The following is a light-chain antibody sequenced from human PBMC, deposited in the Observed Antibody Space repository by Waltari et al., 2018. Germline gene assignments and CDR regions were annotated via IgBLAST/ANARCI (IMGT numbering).Light chain of an antibody. CDR3: CSFAAGNTVI. Sequence: QSALTQPRSVSGSPGQSVPISCTGTSSDVGGYNSVSWYQQDPGKAPKLLLFDVSERPSGVSDRFSGSKAGNTASLTISGLQAEDEADYHGCSFAAGNTVIFGGGTKLTVV. V-gene: IGLV2-11*01. J-gene: IGLJ2*01. CDR1: SSDVGGYNS. CDR2: DVS.